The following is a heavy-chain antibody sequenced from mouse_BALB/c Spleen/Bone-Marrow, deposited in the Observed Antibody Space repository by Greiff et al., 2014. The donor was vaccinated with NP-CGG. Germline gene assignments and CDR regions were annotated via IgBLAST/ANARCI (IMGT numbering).Heavy chain of an antibody. J-gene: IGHJ2*01. D-gene: IGHD1-1*02. CDR3: ARGLWYY. CDR2: INPNDGGT. CDR1: GYTFTDYT. V-gene: IGHV1-18*01. Sequence: VQLQQSGPELVMPGASVKISCKTSGYTFTDYTIYWVKQSHGKSLEWIGRINPNDGGTNYNQKFKDKATLTLDKPSSTAYMELRSLTSEDAAVYYCARGLWYYWGQGTTLTVSS.